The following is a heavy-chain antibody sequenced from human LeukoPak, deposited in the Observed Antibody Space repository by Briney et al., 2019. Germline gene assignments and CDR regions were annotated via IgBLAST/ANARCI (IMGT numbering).Heavy chain of an antibody. CDR3: ARVERWLQFYYFDY. V-gene: IGHV4-59*01. D-gene: IGHD5-24*01. CDR1: GGSISSYY. Sequence: SETLSLTCTVSGGSISSYYWSWIRQPPGKGLEWIGYIYYSGSTNYNPSLKSRVTISVDTSKNQFSLKLSSVTAADTAVYYCARVERWLQFYYFDYWGQGTLVTVSS. CDR2: IYYSGST. J-gene: IGHJ4*02.